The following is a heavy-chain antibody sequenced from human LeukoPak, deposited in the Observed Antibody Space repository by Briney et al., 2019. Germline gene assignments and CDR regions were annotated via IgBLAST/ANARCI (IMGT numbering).Heavy chain of an antibody. Sequence: GGSLRLSCAVSGFTFSSYEMNWVRQAPGKGLEWVSYISSSGSTIYYTDSVKGRFTISRDNARNSLDLQMNSLRAEDTAVYYCARDAGYGYDRFDYWGQGTQVTVSS. CDR1: GFTFSSYE. CDR3: ARDAGYGYDRFDY. CDR2: ISSSGSTI. J-gene: IGHJ4*02. D-gene: IGHD5-18*01. V-gene: IGHV3-48*03.